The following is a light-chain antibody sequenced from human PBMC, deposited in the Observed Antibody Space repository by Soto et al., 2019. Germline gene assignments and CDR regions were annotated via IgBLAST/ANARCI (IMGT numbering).Light chain of an antibody. J-gene: IGLJ2*01. CDR1: NSNIGAGFD. CDR3: QSYDSSLSGPVV. CDR2: GDT. Sequence: QSVVTQPPSVSGAPGQRVTISCTGSNSNIGAGFDVNWYQHLPGTAPKLLIYGDTIRPSGVPDRFSGSKSATSASLAIAGLQVEDGGDYYCQSYDSSLSGPVVFGGGTKVTVL. V-gene: IGLV1-40*01.